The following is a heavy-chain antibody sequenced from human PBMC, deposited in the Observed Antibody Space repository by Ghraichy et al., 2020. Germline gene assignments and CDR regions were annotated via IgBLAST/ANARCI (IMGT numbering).Heavy chain of an antibody. J-gene: IGHJ3*02. CDR3: ARRRQTWSAAEGDSFDI. V-gene: IGHV4-34*01. CDR1: VGSFSGYY. D-gene: IGHD5-18*01. CDR2: INPTGTT. Sequence: SDTLSLTCAVYVGSFSGYYWSWIRQPPGKGLEWIGEINPTGTTNNNPSLKSRLTLLVDPSKNQFSLQLKSVTAADTAVYYCARRRQTWSAAEGDSFDIWGHGTMVTVSS.